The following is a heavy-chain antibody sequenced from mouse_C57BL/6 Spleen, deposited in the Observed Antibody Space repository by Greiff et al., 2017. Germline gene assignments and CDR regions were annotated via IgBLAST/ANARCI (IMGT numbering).Heavy chain of an antibody. Sequence: QVQLKESGAELAKPGASVKLSCKASGYTFTSYWMHWVKQRPGQGLEWIGYINPSSGYTKYNQKFKDKATLTADKSSSTAYRQLSSLTYEDSAVYYCARSLVPQGAMDYWGQGTSVTVSS. J-gene: IGHJ4*01. D-gene: IGHD3-2*02. CDR2: INPSSGYT. CDR1: GYTFTSYW. CDR3: ARSLVPQGAMDY. V-gene: IGHV1-7*01.